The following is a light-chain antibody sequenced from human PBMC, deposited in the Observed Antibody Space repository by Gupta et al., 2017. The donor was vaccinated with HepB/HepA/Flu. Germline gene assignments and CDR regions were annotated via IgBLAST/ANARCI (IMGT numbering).Light chain of an antibody. J-gene: IGLJ3*02. CDR3: QTWDSNTNWV. CDR2: LERSGSY. V-gene: IGLV4-60*03. Sequence: QPVLTHSSSAPASLASSVTLPCTLSSGHSSYIIAWHQQQPGKAPRFLMKLERSGSYNKGSGIPDRFSGSTSGADRYLTISNLQSEDEADYYCQTWDSNTNWVFGGGTKLTVL. CDR1: SGHSSYI.